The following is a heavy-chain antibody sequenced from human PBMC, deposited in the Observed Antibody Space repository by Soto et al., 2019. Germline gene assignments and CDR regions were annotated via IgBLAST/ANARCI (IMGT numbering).Heavy chain of an antibody. CDR1: RFTFSNYE. CDR2: ISNNGAHT. J-gene: IGHJ6*03. D-gene: IGHD6-13*01. V-gene: IGHV3-64*01. CDR3: ARRGYGSRWSNVYMDV. Sequence: EAQLVESGGGLVQPGGSLRLSCASSRFTFSNYEMHWVRQTPGKGLEYVSGISNNGAHTDYAKSVKGRFTISRDNSENTLYLQMGSLRDEDMALYYCARRGYGSRWSNVYMDVWGKGTTVTVSS.